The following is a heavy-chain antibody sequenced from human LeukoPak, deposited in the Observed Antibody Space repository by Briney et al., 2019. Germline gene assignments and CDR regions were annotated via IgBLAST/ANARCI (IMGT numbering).Heavy chain of an antibody. CDR2: ISGSGGST. V-gene: IGHV3-23*01. CDR1: GFTFSGYA. D-gene: IGHD3-22*01. Sequence: GGSLRLSCAASGFTFSGYAMSWVRQAPGKGLEWVSAISGSGGSTYYADSVKGRFTISRDNSKNTLYLQMNSLRAEDTAVYYCAKARIRYYYDSSGYGVDYWGQGPLVTVSS. CDR3: AKARIRYYYDSSGYGVDY. J-gene: IGHJ4*02.